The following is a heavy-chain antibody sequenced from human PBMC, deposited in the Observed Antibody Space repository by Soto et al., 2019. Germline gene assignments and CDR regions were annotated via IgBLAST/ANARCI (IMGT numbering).Heavy chain of an antibody. D-gene: IGHD7-27*01. CDR1: GFTFSTYA. CDR2: IGGSGTTT. J-gene: IGHJ4*02. Sequence: GGSLRLSCAASGFTFSTYAMNWVRQASGKGLEWVSVIGGSGTTTNYADSVKGRFTISRDNSKNTLYLQMRSLRAEDTAIYYRAKRKLSNEFTNSLFDYWGQGTPVTVSS. CDR3: AKRKLSNEFTNSLFDY. V-gene: IGHV3-23*01.